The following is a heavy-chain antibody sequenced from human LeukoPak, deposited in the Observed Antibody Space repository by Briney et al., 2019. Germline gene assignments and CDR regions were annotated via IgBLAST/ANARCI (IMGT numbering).Heavy chain of an antibody. V-gene: IGHV3-21*01. CDR3: ARGEYGIAAAGNDY. CDR2: IGSSSTYI. Sequence: GGSLRLSCRVSGFTFSRYSMNWVRQAPGKGLEWVSSIGSSSTYIYYTDSVRGRFTISRDNAKNSLYLQMNSLRAEDTAVYYCARGEYGIAAAGNDYWGQGTLVTVSS. CDR1: GFTFSRYS. J-gene: IGHJ4*02. D-gene: IGHD6-13*01.